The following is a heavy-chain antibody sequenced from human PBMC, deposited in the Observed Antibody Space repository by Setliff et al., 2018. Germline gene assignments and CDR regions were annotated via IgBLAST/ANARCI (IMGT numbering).Heavy chain of an antibody. CDR3: ARGDYYDSSAYSPDTFDI. Sequence: GESLKISCKDSGYIFTNYWIGWVRQMPGKGLEWMGIIYPGDSDTRYSPSFQGQVTISADKSITTAYLQWSSLKASDTAMYYCARGDYYDSSAYSPDTFDIWGQGTMVTVSS. J-gene: IGHJ3*02. CDR1: GYIFTNYW. V-gene: IGHV5-51*01. CDR2: IYPGDSDT. D-gene: IGHD3-22*01.